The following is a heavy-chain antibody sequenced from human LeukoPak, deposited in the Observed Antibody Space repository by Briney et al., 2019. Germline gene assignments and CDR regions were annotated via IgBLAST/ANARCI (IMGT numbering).Heavy chain of an antibody. Sequence: PGGSLRLSCAGSGPTFINYWMTWVRQVPGKGLEWVANINRDGSAKSYLPSVRGRFTISKDDVKDSLYLQMDSLRPEDTAIYYCARVEYSGNGNLYWGQGTLVTVSS. CDR1: GPTFINYW. CDR2: INRDGSAK. CDR3: ARVEYSGNGNLY. J-gene: IGHJ4*02. D-gene: IGHD4-23*01. V-gene: IGHV3-7*01.